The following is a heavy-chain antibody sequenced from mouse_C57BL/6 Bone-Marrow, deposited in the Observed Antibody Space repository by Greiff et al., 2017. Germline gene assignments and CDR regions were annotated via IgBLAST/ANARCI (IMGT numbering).Heavy chain of an antibody. CDR1: GFSLTSYG. J-gene: IGHJ4*01. Sequence: VKLMESGPGLVAPSQSLSITCTVSGFSLTSYGVHWVRQPPGKGLEWLVVIWSDGSTTYNSALKSRLSISKDNSKSQVFLKINSLQTDDTAMYYCARDCYGSSSLYAMDYWGQGTSVTVSS. D-gene: IGHD1-1*01. CDR2: IWSDGST. CDR3: ARDCYGSSSLYAMDY. V-gene: IGHV2-6*03.